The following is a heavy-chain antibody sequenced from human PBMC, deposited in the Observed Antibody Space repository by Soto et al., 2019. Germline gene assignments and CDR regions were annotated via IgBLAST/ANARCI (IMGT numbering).Heavy chain of an antibody. J-gene: IGHJ6*02. V-gene: IGHV3-33*01. D-gene: IGHD5-18*01. CDR1: GFTFSSYG. CDR3: ARGSDTAMVIPNYYYYGMDV. Sequence: GGSLRLSCAASGFTFSSYGMHWVRQAPGKGLEWVAVIWYDGSNKYYADSVKGRFTISRDNSKNTLYLQMNSLRAEDTAVYYCARGSDTAMVIPNYYYYGMDVWGQGTTVTVSS. CDR2: IWYDGSNK.